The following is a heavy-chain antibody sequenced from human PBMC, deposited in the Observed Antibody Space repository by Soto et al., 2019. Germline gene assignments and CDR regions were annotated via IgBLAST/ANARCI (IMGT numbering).Heavy chain of an antibody. V-gene: IGHV2-5*02. CDR1: GFSLTTRGVG. Sequence: QITLKESGPTLVKPTQTLTLTCTFSGFSLTTRGVGVGWIRQPPGKALECLALIYWDDDKRYSPSLQSRLYIPKDTSKNQVLLTLTNVDPADTATYCCASIPPYYQYHWFPSWGLATLVSVSS. D-gene: IGHD3-10*01. CDR3: ASIPPYYQYHWFPS. J-gene: IGHJ5*01. CDR2: IYWDDDK.